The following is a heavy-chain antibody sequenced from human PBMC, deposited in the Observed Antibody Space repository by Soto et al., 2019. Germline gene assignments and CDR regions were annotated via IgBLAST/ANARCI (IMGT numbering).Heavy chain of an antibody. CDR2: IYWNDDK. V-gene: IGHV2-5*01. CDR3: AHRPSGWYLFDY. CDR1: GFSLSTSGVG. Sequence: SGPTLVNPTQTLTLTCTFSGFSLSTSGVGVGWIRQPPGKALQWLAVIYWNDDKRYSPSLKSRLTITKDTSKNQVVLRMTNMDPVDTATYYCAHRPSGWYLFDYWGQGTLVTVSS. J-gene: IGHJ4*02. D-gene: IGHD6-19*01.